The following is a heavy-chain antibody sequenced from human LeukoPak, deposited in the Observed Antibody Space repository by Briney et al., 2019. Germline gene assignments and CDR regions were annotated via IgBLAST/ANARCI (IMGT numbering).Heavy chain of an antibody. CDR3: ARDAGRYCNTTSCYAQDY. CDR2: ISAYNSNT. V-gene: IGHV1-18*01. CDR1: GYTFTSYG. Sequence: VASVKVSCKASGYTFTSYGLNWVRQAPGQGLEWMGWISAYNSNTNYAQKLQGRVTMTTDISTSTAYMELGSLRSDDTAVYYCARDAGRYCNTTSCYAQDYWGQGTLVTVSS. J-gene: IGHJ4*02. D-gene: IGHD2-2*01.